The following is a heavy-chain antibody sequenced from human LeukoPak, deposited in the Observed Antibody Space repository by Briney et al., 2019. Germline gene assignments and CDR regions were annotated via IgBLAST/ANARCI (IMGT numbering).Heavy chain of an antibody. CDR3: ARVSGFGSGSYYNRIYMDV. Sequence: ASVKVSCKASGYTFTSYYMHWVRQAPGQGLEWMGIINPSGGSTSYAQKFQGRVTMTRDTSTSTVYMELSGLRSEDTAVYYCARVSGFGSGSYYNRIYMDVWGKGTTVTVSS. CDR1: GYTFTSYY. V-gene: IGHV1-46*01. CDR2: INPSGGST. J-gene: IGHJ6*03. D-gene: IGHD3-10*01.